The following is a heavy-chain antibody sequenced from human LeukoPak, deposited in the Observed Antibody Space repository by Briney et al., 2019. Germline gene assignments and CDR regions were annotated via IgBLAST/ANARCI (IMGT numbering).Heavy chain of an antibody. J-gene: IGHJ6*02. CDR3: ARDGYDSSGTYYYYYGMDV. CDR2: IWYDGSNK. Sequence: GGSLRLSCAASGFTFSSYAMSWVRQAPGKGLEWVAVIWYDGSNKYYADSVKGRFTISRDNSKNTLYLQMNSLRAEDTAVYYCARDGYDSSGTYYYYYGMDVWGQGTTVTVSS. D-gene: IGHD3-22*01. CDR1: GFTFSSYA. V-gene: IGHV3-33*08.